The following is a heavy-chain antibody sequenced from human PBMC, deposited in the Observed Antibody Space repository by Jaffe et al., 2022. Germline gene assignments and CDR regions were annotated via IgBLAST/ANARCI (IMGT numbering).Heavy chain of an antibody. Sequence: EVQLVETGGGLIQPGGSLRLSCAASGFTVSSNYMSWVRQAPGKGLEWVSVIYSGGSTYYADSVKGRFTISRDNSKNTLYLQMNSLRAEDTAVYYCARAWKDSNYVSWFDPWGQGTLVTVSS. CDR2: IYSGGST. CDR3: ARAWKDSNYVSWFDP. CDR1: GFTVSSNY. D-gene: IGHD4-4*01. V-gene: IGHV3-53*02. J-gene: IGHJ5*02.